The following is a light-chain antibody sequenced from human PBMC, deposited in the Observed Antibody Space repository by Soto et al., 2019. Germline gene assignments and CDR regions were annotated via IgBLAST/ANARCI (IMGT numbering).Light chain of an antibody. J-gene: IGLJ2*01. Sequence: QPVLTQSPSASASLGASVRLTCTLSSGHSTNAIAWYELQPEKGPRYLMNLKDDGSHIKGDGIPDRFSGSSSGAERYLTISSLQSEDEADYYWQTWGTGTVVFGGGTKVTVL. V-gene: IGLV4-69*01. CDR2: LKDDGSH. CDR1: SGHSTNA. CDR3: QTWGTGTVV.